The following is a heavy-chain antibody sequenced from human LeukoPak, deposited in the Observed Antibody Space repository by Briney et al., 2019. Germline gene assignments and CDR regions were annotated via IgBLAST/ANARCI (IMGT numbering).Heavy chain of an antibody. V-gene: IGHV3-15*01. Sequence: GGSLRLSCAASGFTFSNAWMSWVRLAPGKGLEWVGRIKSKTDGGTTDYAAPVKGRFTIARDDSKNTLYLQMNSLKTEDTAVYYCTTDLLYCSSTSCYTPAGDFWSGLGVFDYWGQGTLVTVSS. J-gene: IGHJ4*02. CDR2: IKSKTDGGTT. D-gene: IGHD2-2*02. CDR3: TTDLLYCSSTSCYTPAGDFWSGLGVFDY. CDR1: GFTFSNAW.